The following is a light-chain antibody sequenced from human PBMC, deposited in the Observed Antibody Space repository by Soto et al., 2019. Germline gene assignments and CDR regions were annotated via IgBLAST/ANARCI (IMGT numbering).Light chain of an antibody. Sequence: EIVLTQSPGTLSLSPGERATLSCRASQSVSSSYLAWYQQKPGQAPRLLIYGASSRATGIPDRFSGSGSGTEFTLTISRLEPEDFAGYYCQQYGSLWTFGQGTKVEIK. CDR3: QQYGSLWT. V-gene: IGKV3-20*01. J-gene: IGKJ1*01. CDR2: GAS. CDR1: QSVSSSY.